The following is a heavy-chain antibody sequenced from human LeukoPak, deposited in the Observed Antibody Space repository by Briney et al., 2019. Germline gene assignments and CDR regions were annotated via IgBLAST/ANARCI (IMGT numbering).Heavy chain of an antibody. Sequence: SVKVSCKASGGTFSSYAISWVRQAPGQGLEWMGGIIPIFGTANYAQKFQGRVTITADESTSTAYMELSSLRSEDTAVYYCAREWKSGYCTNGVCYRNGMDVWGQGTTVTVSS. CDR2: IIPIFGTA. CDR1: GGTFSSYA. V-gene: IGHV1-69*01. CDR3: AREWKSGYCTNGVCYRNGMDV. D-gene: IGHD2-8*01. J-gene: IGHJ6*02.